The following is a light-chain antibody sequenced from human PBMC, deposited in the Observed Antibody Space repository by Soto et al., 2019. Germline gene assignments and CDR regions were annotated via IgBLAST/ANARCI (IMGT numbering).Light chain of an antibody. CDR2: DGS. Sequence: DIQMTQSPSSLSASVGDRVTITCRASQDIANYLNWYQQKPGKAPKLLIYDGSNLETGVPGRFSATVSGTDFTFTINNLQPEDTATYFCQHSANFPLTFGGGTRVEIK. V-gene: IGKV1-33*01. J-gene: IGKJ4*01. CDR3: QHSANFPLT. CDR1: QDIANY.